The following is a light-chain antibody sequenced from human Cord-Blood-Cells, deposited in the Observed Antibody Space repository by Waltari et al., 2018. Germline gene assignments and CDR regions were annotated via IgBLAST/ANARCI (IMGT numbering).Light chain of an antibody. J-gene: IGLJ3*02. Sequence: QSALTQPRSVSGSPGPSVTISCTGTSSDVGGYNYVSWHQQHPGKAPKLMIYDVSKRPSGVPDRFSGSKSGNTASLTISGLQAEDEADYYCCSYAGSYTWVFGGGTKLTVL. V-gene: IGLV2-11*01. CDR3: CSYAGSYTWV. CDR1: SSDVGGYNY. CDR2: DVS.